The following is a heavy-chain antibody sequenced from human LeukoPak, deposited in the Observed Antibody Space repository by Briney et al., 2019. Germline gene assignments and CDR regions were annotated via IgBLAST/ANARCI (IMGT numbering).Heavy chain of an antibody. J-gene: IGHJ3*02. Sequence: PGGSLRLSCAASGFPFSSYSMNWLRQAPGKGLEGVSSISSSSSYIYYADSVKGRFTISRDNAKNSLYLQMNSLRGEDTAVYYCARDSSGAFDIWGQGTMVTVSS. CDR2: ISSSSSYI. CDR1: GFPFSSYS. D-gene: IGHD3-10*01. CDR3: ARDSSGAFDI. V-gene: IGHV3-21*01.